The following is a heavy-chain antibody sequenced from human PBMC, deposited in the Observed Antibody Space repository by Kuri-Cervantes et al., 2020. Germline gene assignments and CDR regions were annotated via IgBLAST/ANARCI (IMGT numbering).Heavy chain of an antibody. V-gene: IGHV1-46*01. CDR2: INPSGGST. Sequence: ASVKVSCKTSGYTFTSYCMHWVRQAPGQGLEWMGMINPSGGSTSYAQKFQGRVTMTRDTSTSTVYMALSSLRPDDTALYYCARDLSGSGWRGENFDPWGQGTLVTVSS. CDR3: ARDLSGSGWRGENFDP. J-gene: IGHJ5*02. D-gene: IGHD6-19*01. CDR1: GYTFTSYC.